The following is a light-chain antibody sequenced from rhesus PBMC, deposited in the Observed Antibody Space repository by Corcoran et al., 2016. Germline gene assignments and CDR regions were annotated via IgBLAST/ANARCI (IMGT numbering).Light chain of an antibody. J-gene: IGKJ4*01. CDR1: QSVSSY. CDR3: QQYSNWLT. V-gene: IGKV3S9*01. Sequence: EIVMTQSPATLSLSPGERATLSCRASQSVSSYVAWYQQKPEQAPRRLIYGASSRATGTPDRFSGSGSGTDFTITISSLEPEDFAVYYCQQYSNWLTFGGGTKVEIK. CDR2: GAS.